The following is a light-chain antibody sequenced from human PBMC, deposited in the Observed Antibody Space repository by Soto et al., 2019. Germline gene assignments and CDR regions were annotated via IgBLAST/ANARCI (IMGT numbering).Light chain of an antibody. J-gene: IGLJ2*01. Sequence: QSALTQPASVSGSPGQSITISCTGTSSDVGGYNYVSWYQQHPGKAPKLMIYDVSNRPSGVSNRFSGSKSGNTGSLAISGLQAEYEADYYCSSYTSSSVVFGGGTKVTVL. CDR2: DVS. V-gene: IGLV2-14*01. CDR1: SSDVGGYNY. CDR3: SSYTSSSVV.